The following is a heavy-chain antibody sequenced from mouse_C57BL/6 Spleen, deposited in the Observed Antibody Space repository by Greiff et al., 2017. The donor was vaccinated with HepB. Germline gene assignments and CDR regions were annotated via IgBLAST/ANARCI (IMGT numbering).Heavy chain of an antibody. D-gene: IGHD1-1*01. V-gene: IGHV7-1*01. J-gene: IGHJ1*03. CDR2: SRNKANDYTT. CDR1: GFTFSDFY. Sequence: EVQGVESGGGLVQSGRSLRLSCATSGFTFSDFYMEWVRQAPGKGLEWIAASRNKANDYTTEYSASVKGRFIVSRDTSQSILYLQMNALRAEDTAIYYCARRDYGSSYGYFDVWGTGTTVTVSS. CDR3: ARRDYGSSYGYFDV.